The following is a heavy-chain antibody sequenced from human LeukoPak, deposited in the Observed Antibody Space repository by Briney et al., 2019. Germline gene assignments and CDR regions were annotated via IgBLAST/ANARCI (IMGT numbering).Heavy chain of an antibody. CDR2: IYHSGST. J-gene: IGHJ4*02. CDR3: AREYSGSYFRYFDY. D-gene: IGHD1-26*01. V-gene: IGHV4-38-2*02. CDR1: GYSISSGYY. Sequence: PSETLSLTCTVSGYSISSGYYWGWIRQPPGKGLEWIGSIYHSGSTYYNPSLKSRVTISVDTSKNQFSLKLSSVTAADTAVYYCAREYSGSYFRYFDYWGQGTLVTVSS.